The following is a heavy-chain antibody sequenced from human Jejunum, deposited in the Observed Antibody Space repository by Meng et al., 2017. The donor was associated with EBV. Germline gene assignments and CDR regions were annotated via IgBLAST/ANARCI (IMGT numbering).Heavy chain of an antibody. V-gene: IGHV4-4*02. CDR1: TDFIRSYEW. J-gene: IGHJ4*02. Sequence: VELQESGPELVKPSGPLSLRFAGSTDFIRSYEWWSWVRQPPGKGLEWLGEINQVGSTYYNPSLKSRVTISIDTSKRQFSLRLNSMTAADTAVYYCARASSERLLDYWGQGTLVTVSS. CDR3: ARASSERLLDY. CDR2: INQVGST. D-gene: IGHD1-14*01.